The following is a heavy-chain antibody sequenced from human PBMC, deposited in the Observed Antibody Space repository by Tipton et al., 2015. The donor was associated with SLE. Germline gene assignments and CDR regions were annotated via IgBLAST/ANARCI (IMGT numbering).Heavy chain of an antibody. D-gene: IGHD5-24*01. Sequence: SLRLSCAASGFTFSSYWMSWVRQAPGKGLEWVANIKEDGSEKYYVDSVKGRFTISRDNAKNSLYLQMNSLRAEDTAVYYCARGERRDGYNPRFGIWGQGTMVTVSS. J-gene: IGHJ3*02. CDR2: IKEDGSEK. V-gene: IGHV3-7*01. CDR3: ARGERRDGYNPRFGI. CDR1: GFTFSSYW.